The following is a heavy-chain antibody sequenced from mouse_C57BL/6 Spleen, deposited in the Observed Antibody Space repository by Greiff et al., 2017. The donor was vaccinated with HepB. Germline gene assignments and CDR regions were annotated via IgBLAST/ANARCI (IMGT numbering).Heavy chain of an antibody. J-gene: IGHJ2*01. CDR2: INPSSGYT. Sequence: QVHVKQSGAELAKPGASVKLSCKASGYTFTSYWMHWVKQRPGQGLEWIGYINPSSGYTKYNQKFKDKATLTADKSSSTAYMQLSSLTYEESAGYYCARQDPSNTGGPFDYWGQGTTLTVSS. V-gene: IGHV1-7*01. CDR3: ARQDPSNTGGPFDY. CDR1: GYTFTSYW.